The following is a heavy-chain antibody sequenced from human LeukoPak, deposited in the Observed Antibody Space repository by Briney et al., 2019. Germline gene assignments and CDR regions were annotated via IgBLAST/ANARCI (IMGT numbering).Heavy chain of an antibody. J-gene: IGHJ4*02. V-gene: IGHV3-21*06. CDR1: GFTFSSYA. D-gene: IGHD3-9*01. CDR2: ISSDGSSI. CDR3: ARKGLFDWLLYFDR. Sequence: PGGSLRLSCAASGFTFSSYAMSWVRQAPGKGLEWVAAISSDGSSIFYTDSMKGRFTISRDNAKNSLYLQMNSLRADDTAVYYCARKGLFDWLLYFDRWGQGTLVTVSS.